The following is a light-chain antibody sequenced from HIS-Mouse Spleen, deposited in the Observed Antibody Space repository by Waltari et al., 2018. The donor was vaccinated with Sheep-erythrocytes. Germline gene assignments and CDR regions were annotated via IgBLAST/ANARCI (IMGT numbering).Light chain of an antibody. Sequence: QSVLTQPPSASGTPGQRVTISCSGSSSNIGSNTVNWYQQLPGTAPKLLIYSNNERPSGVPDRFPGSKSGTSASLAISGLQSEDEADYYCAAWEDSLNGYVFGTGTKVTVL. J-gene: IGLJ1*01. V-gene: IGLV1-44*01. CDR2: SNN. CDR1: SSNIGSNT. CDR3: AAWEDSLNGYV.